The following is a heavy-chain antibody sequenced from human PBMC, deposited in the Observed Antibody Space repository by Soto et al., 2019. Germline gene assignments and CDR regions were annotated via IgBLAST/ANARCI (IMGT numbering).Heavy chain of an antibody. CDR2: ISVGGDST. CDR3: AARFCGSTSCFHFDY. Sequence: GGSLRLSCAASGFTFSSYAMHWVRQAPGKGLEYVSAISVGGDSTYYADSVKGRFTISRDNSKNTLFLQMGSLRADDMAVYYCAARFCGSTSCFHFDYWGQGALVTVSS. V-gene: IGHV3-64*02. D-gene: IGHD2-2*01. CDR1: GFTFSSYA. J-gene: IGHJ4*02.